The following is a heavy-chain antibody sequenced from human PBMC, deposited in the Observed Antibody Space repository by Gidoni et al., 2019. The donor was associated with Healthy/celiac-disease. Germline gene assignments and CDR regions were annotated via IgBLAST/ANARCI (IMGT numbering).Heavy chain of an antibody. CDR1: GFTVSSNY. CDR3: ARDSGIAAAGN. J-gene: IGHJ4*02. D-gene: IGHD6-13*01. CDR2: IYSGGST. V-gene: IGHV3-53*01. Sequence: EVQLVESGGGLIQPGGSLRLSCASSGFTVSSNYMSWVRQATGKGLAWVSVIYSGGSTYYADSVKGRFTISRDNSKNTLYIKMNSLRAEDTAVYYCARDSGIAAAGNWGQGTLVTVSS.